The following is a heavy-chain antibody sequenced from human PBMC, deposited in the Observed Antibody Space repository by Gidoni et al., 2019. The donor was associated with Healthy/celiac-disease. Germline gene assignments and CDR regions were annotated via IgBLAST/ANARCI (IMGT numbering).Heavy chain of an antibody. J-gene: IGHJ4*02. V-gene: IGHV1-2*02. D-gene: IGHD5-12*01. CDR1: GYTFTGYY. CDR3: ASCEGDGYDCCFDY. Sequence: QVQLVQSGAEGKKPGAAVKVCCNAAGYTFTGYYMHWVRQAPGRGLESTGWINPSSGGTHYAQKFQGRVTMTRDTSISTAYIELSRLRYDDTAVYYCASCEGDGYDCCFDYWGQGTLVTVSS. CDR2: INPSSGGT.